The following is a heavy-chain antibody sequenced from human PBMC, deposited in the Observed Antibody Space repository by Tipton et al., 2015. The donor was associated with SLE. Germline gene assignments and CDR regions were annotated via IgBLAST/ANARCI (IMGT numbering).Heavy chain of an antibody. J-gene: IGHJ4*02. V-gene: IGHV3-30*02. CDR1: GFTFSNYG. Sequence: SLRLSCAASGFTFSNYGMHWVRQAPGKGLEWVAFIRYDGSNKYYADSVKGRFTISRDNAKNSLYLQMNSLRAEDTAVYYCARGRSSPGGFDYWGQGTLVTVSS. CDR3: ARGRSSPGGFDY. CDR2: IRYDGSNK. D-gene: IGHD6-13*01.